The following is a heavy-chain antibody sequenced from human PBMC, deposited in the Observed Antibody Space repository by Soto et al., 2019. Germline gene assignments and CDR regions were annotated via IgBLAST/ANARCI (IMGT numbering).Heavy chain of an antibody. CDR3: ARDRAGSYYDFWSGYYRMEGMDNWFDP. D-gene: IGHD3-3*01. Sequence: ASVKVSCKASGYTFTSYGISWVRQAPGQGLEWMGWISAYNGNTNYAQKLQGRVTMTTDTSTSTAYMELRSLRSDDTAVYYCARDRAGSYYDFWSGYYRMEGMDNWFDPWGQGTLVTVSS. V-gene: IGHV1-18*04. CDR1: GYTFTSYG. J-gene: IGHJ5*02. CDR2: ISAYNGNT.